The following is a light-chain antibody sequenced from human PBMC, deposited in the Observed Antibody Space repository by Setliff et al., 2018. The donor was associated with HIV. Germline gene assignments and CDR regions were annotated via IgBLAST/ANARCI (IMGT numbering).Light chain of an antibody. CDR3: CSNTGSNTYV. Sequence: QSVLTQPASVSGSPGQSITISCTGTSSDIGRYNLVSWYQHYPGKAPKLMIYQATKRPSGVSTRCSGSKTGNTASLTISGLQAEDEADYYCCSNTGSNTYVIGSGTKVTV. CDR2: QAT. CDR1: SSDIGRYNL. J-gene: IGLJ1*01. V-gene: IGLV2-23*01.